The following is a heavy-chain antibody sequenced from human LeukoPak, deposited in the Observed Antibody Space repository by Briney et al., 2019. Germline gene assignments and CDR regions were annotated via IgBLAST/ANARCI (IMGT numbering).Heavy chain of an antibody. J-gene: IGHJ3*02. CDR1: GFTFSSYS. CDR2: ISSSSSTI. D-gene: IGHD6-19*01. CDR3: ARDLGIGVAGPVQEAFGI. Sequence: GGSLRLSCAASGFTFSSYSMNWVRQAPGKGLEWVSYISSSSSTIYYADSVKGRFTISRDNAKNSLYLQMNSLRAEDTAVYYCARDLGIGVAGPVQEAFGIRGQGTMVTVSS. V-gene: IGHV3-48*01.